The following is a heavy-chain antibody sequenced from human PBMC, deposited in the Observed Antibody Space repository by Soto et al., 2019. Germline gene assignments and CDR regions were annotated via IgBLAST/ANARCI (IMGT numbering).Heavy chain of an antibody. D-gene: IGHD6-13*01. J-gene: IGHJ4*02. CDR3: ASIGSGIAAAGTRYSDY. CDR1: GYTFTGYY. Sequence: ASVKVSCKASGYTFTGYYMHWVRQAPGQGLEWMGWINPNSGGTNYAQKFQGRVTMTRDTSISTAYMELSRLRSDDTAVYYCASIGSGIAAAGTRYSDYWGQGTLVTVSS. CDR2: INPNSGGT. V-gene: IGHV1-2*02.